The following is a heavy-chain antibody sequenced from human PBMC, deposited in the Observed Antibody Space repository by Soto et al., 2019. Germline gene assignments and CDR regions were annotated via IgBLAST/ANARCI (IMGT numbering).Heavy chain of an antibody. Sequence: ASVKVSCKASGYTFTSYGISWVRQAPGQGLEWMGWISAYNGNTNYAQKLQGRVTMTTDTSTSTAYMELRSLRSDDTAVYYCAVGYCSRTSCQTSDAFDFRGQGTMVTVSS. V-gene: IGHV1-18*01. J-gene: IGHJ3*01. CDR3: AVGYCSRTSCQTSDAFDF. CDR1: GYTFTSYG. D-gene: IGHD2-2*01. CDR2: ISAYNGNT.